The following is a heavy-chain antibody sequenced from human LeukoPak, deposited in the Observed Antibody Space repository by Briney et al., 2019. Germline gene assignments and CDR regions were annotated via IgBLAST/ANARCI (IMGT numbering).Heavy chain of an antibody. D-gene: IGHD3-10*01. V-gene: IGHV4-39*07. Sequence: SSETLSLACTVSGGSISSSSYYCSWIRQPPGKGLEWIGEINHSGSANYNPSLKSRVTILLDTSKNQFSLNLSSVTAADTAVYYCARRPRGVIIKTWFDSWGQGTLVTVSS. CDR2: INHSGSA. CDR3: ARRPRGVIIKTWFDS. CDR1: GGSISSSSYY. J-gene: IGHJ5*01.